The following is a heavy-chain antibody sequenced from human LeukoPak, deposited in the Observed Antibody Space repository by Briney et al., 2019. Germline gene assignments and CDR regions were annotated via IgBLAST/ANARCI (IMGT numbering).Heavy chain of an antibody. Sequence: GGSLRLSCAVSGFTFTDYWMNWVRQAPGKGLEWVASIRQDGSEKTYVDSVKGRFTISRDNTENSLSLQVNSLRAEDTAVYYCARDGTAAGLYFDLWGQGTLVTVSS. D-gene: IGHD6-13*01. CDR2: IRQDGSEK. J-gene: IGHJ4*01. CDR1: GFTFTDYW. V-gene: IGHV3-7*01. CDR3: ARDGTAAGLYFDL.